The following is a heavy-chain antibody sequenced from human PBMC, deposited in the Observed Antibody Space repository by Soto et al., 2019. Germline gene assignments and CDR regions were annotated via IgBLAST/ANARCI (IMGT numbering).Heavy chain of an antibody. CDR1: GGSISSYY. Sequence: PSETLSLTCTVSGGSISSYYWSWIRQPPGKGLEWIGYIYYSGSTNYNPSLKSRVTISVDTSKNQFSLKLSSVTAADTAVYYCARTESGMAGTREIDYWGQGTLVTVSS. J-gene: IGHJ4*02. CDR3: ARTESGMAGTREIDY. V-gene: IGHV4-59*01. D-gene: IGHD1-20*01. CDR2: IYYSGST.